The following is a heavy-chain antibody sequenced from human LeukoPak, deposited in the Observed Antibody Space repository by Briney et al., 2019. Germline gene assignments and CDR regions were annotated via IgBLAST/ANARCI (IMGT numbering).Heavy chain of an antibody. CDR1: GLTFDDYA. J-gene: IGHJ4*02. V-gene: IGHV3-9*01. CDR2: ISWNSGSI. D-gene: IGHD2/OR15-2a*01. Sequence: PGGSLRLSCAASGLTFDDYAMHWVRQGPGKGLEWVSGISWNSGSIGYADSVKGRFIVSRDNAKNSLYLQMNSLRVEDTALYYCAKGGGKATTVSCLDSWGQGTLVTVSS. CDR3: AKGGGKATTVSCLDS.